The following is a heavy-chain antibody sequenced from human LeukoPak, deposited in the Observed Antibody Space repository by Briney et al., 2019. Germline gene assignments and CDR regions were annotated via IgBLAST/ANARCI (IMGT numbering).Heavy chain of an antibody. CDR3: ARLPKGGFWSGYYIGELDY. D-gene: IGHD3-3*01. V-gene: IGHV5-51*01. CDR2: TYPGDSDT. CDR1: GYSFTSYW. Sequence: GESLKISCKGSGYSFTSYWIGWVRQMPGKGLEWMGITYPGDSDTRYSPSFQGQVTISADKSISTAYLQWSSLKASDTAMYYCARLPKGGFWSGYYIGELDYWGQGTLVTVSS. J-gene: IGHJ4*02.